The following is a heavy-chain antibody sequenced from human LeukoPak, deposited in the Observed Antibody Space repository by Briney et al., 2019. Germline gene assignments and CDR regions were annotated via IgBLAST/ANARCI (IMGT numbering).Heavy chain of an antibody. CDR1: GGSISSSSYY. D-gene: IGHD6-19*01. J-gene: IGHJ6*03. V-gene: IGHV4-39*01. CDR2: IYYSGST. CDR3: ARVSGQFYFYYYMDV. Sequence: SETLSLTCTVSGGSISSSSYYWGWIRQPPGKGLEWIGSIYYSGSTYYNPSLKSRVTISVDTSKNQFSLRLSSVTAADTAVYYCARVSGQFYFYYYMDVWGKGTTVT.